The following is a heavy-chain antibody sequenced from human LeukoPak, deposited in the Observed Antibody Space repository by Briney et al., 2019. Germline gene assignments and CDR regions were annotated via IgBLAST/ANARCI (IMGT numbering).Heavy chain of an antibody. CDR3: ATRGGIAVAGLFDY. J-gene: IGHJ4*02. D-gene: IGHD6-19*01. V-gene: IGHV3-74*01. Sequence: GGSLRLSCAASRFTFSSYWMHWVRQVPGKGLVWVSRIDRDGSSTSYADSVKGRFTISRDNSKDTLYLQVNSLRAEDTAVYYCATRGGIAVAGLFDYWGQGTLVTVSS. CDR1: RFTFSSYW. CDR2: IDRDGSST.